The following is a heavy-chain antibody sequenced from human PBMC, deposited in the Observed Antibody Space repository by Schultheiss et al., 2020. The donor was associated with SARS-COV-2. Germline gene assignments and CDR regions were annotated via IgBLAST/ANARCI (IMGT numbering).Heavy chain of an antibody. Sequence: SQTLSLTCTLSGGSISSSSYYWGWIRQPPGKGLEWIGEINHSGSTNYNPSLKSRVTISVDTSKNQFSLKLSSVTAADTAVYYCARTGTSWFDPWGQGTLVTVSS. CDR2: INHSGST. V-gene: IGHV4-61*05. J-gene: IGHJ5*02. D-gene: IGHD2-2*01. CDR3: ARTGTSWFDP. CDR1: GGSISSSSYY.